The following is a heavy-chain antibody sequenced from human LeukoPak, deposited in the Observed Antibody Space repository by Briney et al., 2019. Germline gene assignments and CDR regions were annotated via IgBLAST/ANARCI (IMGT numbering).Heavy chain of an antibody. V-gene: IGHV3-23*01. Sequence: GGSLRLSCAASGFTFTSYAMSWVRQAPGKGLEWVSGISGSGANTHYAQSAKGRFTISRDNSKTLYLQMNSLRADDTAVYYCARDVWTGVAVSDYWGQGTLVTVSS. CDR3: ARDVWTGVAVSDY. CDR1: GFTFTSYA. D-gene: IGHD6-19*01. CDR2: ISGSGANT. J-gene: IGHJ4*02.